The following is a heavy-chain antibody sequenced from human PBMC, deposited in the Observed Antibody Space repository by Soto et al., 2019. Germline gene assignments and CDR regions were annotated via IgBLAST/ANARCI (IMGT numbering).Heavy chain of an antibody. D-gene: IGHD1-1*01. J-gene: IGHJ4*02. Sequence: EAHLVESGGGLVKPGGSLRLSCEASAFTFDSHTMNWVRQAPGKGLEWVSSIDSGGSRTFYADTVKGRFTISRDNAKNSLFLQMNSLRAEDTAVYFCTREVQPGVRREYDYWGQGILVTVSS. V-gene: IGHV3-21*01. CDR1: AFTFDSHT. CDR3: TREVQPGVRREYDY. CDR2: IDSGGSRT.